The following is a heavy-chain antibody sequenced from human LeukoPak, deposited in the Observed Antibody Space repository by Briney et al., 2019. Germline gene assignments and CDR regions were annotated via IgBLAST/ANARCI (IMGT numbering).Heavy chain of an antibody. CDR2: IYPGDSDT. Sequence: PGESLKISCKGSGYSFSNYWIGWVRQMPGKGLEWMGIIYPGDSDTRYSPSFQGQVTISADKSINTAYLQWSSLKASDTAMYYCARTKSSWSVDAFDIWGQGTMVTVSS. CDR3: ARTKSSWSVDAFDI. CDR1: GYSFSNYW. J-gene: IGHJ3*02. V-gene: IGHV5-51*01. D-gene: IGHD6-13*01.